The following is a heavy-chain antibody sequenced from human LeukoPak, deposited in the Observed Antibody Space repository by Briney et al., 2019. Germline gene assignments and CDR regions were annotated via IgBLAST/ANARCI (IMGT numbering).Heavy chain of an antibody. V-gene: IGHV3-48*02. CDR3: ARVGGSGSWFDP. CDR1: GFTFRSYS. CDR2: ISSSSSTI. D-gene: IGHD2-15*01. Sequence: QAGGSLRLSCGASGFTFRSYSMNWVRQAPGEGLEWVSYISSSSSTIYYADSVKGRFTISRDNAKNSLYLQMNSLRDEDTGVYYCARVGGSGSWFDPWGQGTLVTVSS. J-gene: IGHJ5*02.